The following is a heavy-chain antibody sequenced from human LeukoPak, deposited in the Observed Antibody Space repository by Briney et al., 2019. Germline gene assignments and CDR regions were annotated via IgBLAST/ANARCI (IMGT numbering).Heavy chain of an antibody. J-gene: IGHJ4*02. V-gene: IGHV4-59*01. Sequence: SETLSLTCSVSGYSITSYYWSWIRQPPGKGLEWIGYLYYTGSTKYNPSLDSRVTISVDTSKNQFSLKLSSVTAADTAVYYCARLYYGGYSPYYFDYWGQGTLVTVSS. CDR3: ARLYYGGYSPYYFDY. CDR1: GYSITSYY. CDR2: LYYTGST. D-gene: IGHD4-23*01.